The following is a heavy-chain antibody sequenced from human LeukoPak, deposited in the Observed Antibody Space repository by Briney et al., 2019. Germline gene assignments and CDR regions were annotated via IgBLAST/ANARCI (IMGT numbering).Heavy chain of an antibody. CDR1: GFTFDDYA. CDR2: ISWNSGSI. V-gene: IGHV3-9*03. Sequence: PGGSLRLSCAASGFTFDDYAMHWVRQAPGKGLEWVSGISWNSGSIGYADSVKGRFTISRDNAKNSLYLQMNSLRAEDMALYYCAKGGDCSSTSCPFDYWGQGTLVTVSS. CDR3: AKGGDCSSTSCPFDY. J-gene: IGHJ4*02. D-gene: IGHD2-2*01.